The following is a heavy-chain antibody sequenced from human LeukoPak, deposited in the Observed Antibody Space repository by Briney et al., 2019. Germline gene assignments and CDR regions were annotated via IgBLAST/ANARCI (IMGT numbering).Heavy chain of an antibody. CDR2: ISSSSTI. J-gene: IGHJ6*03. CDR1: GFTFSSYS. V-gene: IGHV3-48*04. CDR3: AKGVVPGALFYFHYYYMEV. D-gene: IGHD2-2*01. Sequence: GGSLRLSCAASGFTFSSYSMNWVRQAPGKGLEWVSYISSSSTIYYADSVKGRFTISRDNAKNTLYLQMDSLRAEDTAVYYCAKGVVPGALFYFHYYYMEVLGKGTTVTVSS.